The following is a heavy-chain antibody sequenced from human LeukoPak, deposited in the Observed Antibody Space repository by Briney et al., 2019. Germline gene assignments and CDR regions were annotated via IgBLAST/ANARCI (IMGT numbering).Heavy chain of an antibody. CDR2: ISAYNGNT. Sequence: ASVKVSCKASGYTFTSYGISWVRQAPGQGLEWMGWISAYNGNTNYAQKLQGRVTMTTDTSTSTAYMELSSLRSEDTAVYYCARGPPAVVPAATVWFDPWGQGTLVTVAS. D-gene: IGHD2-2*01. CDR3: ARGPPAVVPAATVWFDP. V-gene: IGHV1-18*01. CDR1: GYTFTSYG. J-gene: IGHJ5*02.